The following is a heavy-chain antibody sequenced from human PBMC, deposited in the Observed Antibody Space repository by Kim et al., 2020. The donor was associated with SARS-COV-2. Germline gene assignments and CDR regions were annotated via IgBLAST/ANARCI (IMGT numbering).Heavy chain of an antibody. D-gene: IGHD3-22*01. CDR2: ISSSSSYT. Sequence: GGSLRLSCAASGFTFSDYYMSWIRQAPGKGLEWVSYISSSSSYTNYADSLKGRFTISRDNAKNSLYLQMNSLRAEDTAVYYCARDQSTYYYDSSGYYRALTPDCYYYGMDVWGQGTTVTVSS. J-gene: IGHJ6*02. CDR3: ARDQSTYYYDSSGYYRALTPDCYYYGMDV. V-gene: IGHV3-11*05. CDR1: GFTFSDYY.